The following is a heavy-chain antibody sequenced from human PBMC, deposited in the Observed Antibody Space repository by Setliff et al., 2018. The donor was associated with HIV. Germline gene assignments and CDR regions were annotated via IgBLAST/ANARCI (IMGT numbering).Heavy chain of an antibody. V-gene: IGHV4-4*09. CDR1: GGSISSHY. Sequence: PSETLSLTCTVSGGSISSHYWSWIRQSPGKGLEWIGYIHSSGSTIYNPSLKSRITISLDTSKEQFSLELSSATAADTAVYYCATLDHSGGNFLAYWGQGSLVTVSS. D-gene: IGHD2-21*02. CDR3: ATLDHSGGNFLAY. CDR2: IHSSGST. J-gene: IGHJ4*02.